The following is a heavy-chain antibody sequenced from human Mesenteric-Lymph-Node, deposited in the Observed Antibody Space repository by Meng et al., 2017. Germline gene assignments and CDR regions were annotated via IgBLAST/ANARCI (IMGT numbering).Heavy chain of an antibody. CDR3: ARAEYYNWFDP. Sequence: VQGQESGPGLVKPSQTLSLTCTVSGGSMSSGDYFWNWIRQPPGRGLEWIGYIYYSGNTYYNPSLKSRVTISIDTSKNQFSLKLSSVTAADTAVYYCARAEYYNWFDPWGQGTLVTVSS. V-gene: IGHV4-30-4*01. D-gene: IGHD1-14*01. J-gene: IGHJ5*02. CDR1: GGSMSSGDYF. CDR2: IYYSGNT.